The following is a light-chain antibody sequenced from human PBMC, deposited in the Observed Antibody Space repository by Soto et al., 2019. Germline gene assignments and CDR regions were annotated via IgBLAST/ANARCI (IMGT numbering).Light chain of an antibody. CDR3: QQYENLPIT. V-gene: IGKV1-33*01. CDR1: QDISNY. CDR2: DAF. J-gene: IGKJ5*01. Sequence: DIQMTQSPSSLSASLGDRVTITCRASQDISNYLNWYQQKPGKAPKLLIFDAFSLETGVPSRFSGSGSGTDFTFTISSLQPEDIATYYCQQYENLPITFGQGTQREIK.